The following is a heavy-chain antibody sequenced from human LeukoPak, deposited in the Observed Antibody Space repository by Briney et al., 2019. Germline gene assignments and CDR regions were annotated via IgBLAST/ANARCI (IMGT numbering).Heavy chain of an antibody. CDR2: VHLDGRT. D-gene: IGHD1-26*01. Sequence: SETLSLTCGVSGGSVSSTNWWAWIRQPPGKGLEWIGEVHLDGRTNCNPCLKSRLTMSVDLSENHVSLKLTSVTAADTAVYYCARHAIYSGGYSFWFDPWGLGTLVTVSS. V-gene: IGHV4-4*02. CDR1: GGSVSSTNW. J-gene: IGHJ5*02. CDR3: ARHAIYSGGYSFWFDP.